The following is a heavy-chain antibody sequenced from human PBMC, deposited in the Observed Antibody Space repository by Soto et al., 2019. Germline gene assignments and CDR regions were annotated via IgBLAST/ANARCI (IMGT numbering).Heavy chain of an antibody. D-gene: IGHD3-10*01. CDR2: IYYSGST. V-gene: IGHV4-61*08. Sequence: SETLSLTCTVSGGSVSSGDYFWSWLRQSPGKRLEWIAYIYYSGSTNYNPSLKSRATISVDTSKSQVSLTLTSMTAADVALYYCARSPNYYYYGFDVWGQGTAVTVSS. J-gene: IGHJ6*02. CDR1: GGSVSSGDYF. CDR3: ARSPNYYYYGFDV.